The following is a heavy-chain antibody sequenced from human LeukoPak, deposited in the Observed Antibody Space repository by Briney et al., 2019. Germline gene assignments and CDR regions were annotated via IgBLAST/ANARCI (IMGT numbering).Heavy chain of an antibody. D-gene: IGHD2-2*01. CDR1: GYTFTGYY. CDR2: INPNSGGT. Sequence: SVKVSCKASGYTFTGYYMHWVRQAPGQGLEWMGWINPNSGGTNYAQKFQGRVTMTRDTSISTAYMELSRLRSDDTAVYYCARGQYCSSTSCSFDYWGQGTLVTVSS. V-gene: IGHV1-2*02. CDR3: ARGQYCSSTSCSFDY. J-gene: IGHJ4*02.